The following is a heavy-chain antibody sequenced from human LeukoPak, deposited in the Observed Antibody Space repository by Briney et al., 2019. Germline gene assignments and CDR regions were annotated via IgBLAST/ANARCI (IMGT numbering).Heavy chain of an antibody. Sequence: VASVKVSCKASGYTFTSYDINWVRQATGQGLEWMGWMNPNSGNTGYAQKFQGRVTMTRNTSISTAYMELSSLRSEDTAVYYCARDRVVVPAAIKTYNWFDPWGQGTLVTVSS. J-gene: IGHJ5*02. CDR2: MNPNSGNT. CDR1: GYTFTSYD. CDR3: ARDRVVVPAAIKTYNWFDP. D-gene: IGHD2-2*01. V-gene: IGHV1-8*01.